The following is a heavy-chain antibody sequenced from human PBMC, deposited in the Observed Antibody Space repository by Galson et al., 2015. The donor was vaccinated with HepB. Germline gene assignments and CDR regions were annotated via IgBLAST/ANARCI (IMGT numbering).Heavy chain of an antibody. D-gene: IGHD3-10*01. CDR1: GFTFSSYS. J-gene: IGHJ4*02. CDR3: AKGSGSGTYRNDY. Sequence: SLRLSCAASGFTFSSYSMNWVRQAPGKGLEWVSSISGSSNYIYYADSVKGRFTISRDNTKNSLHLQMNSLRAEDTAVYYCAKGSGSGTYRNDYWGQGTLVTVSS. V-gene: IGHV3-21*06. CDR2: ISGSSNYI.